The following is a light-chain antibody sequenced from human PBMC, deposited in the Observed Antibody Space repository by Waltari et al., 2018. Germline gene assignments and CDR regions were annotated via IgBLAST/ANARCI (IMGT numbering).Light chain of an antibody. Sequence: QSALTQPASVSGSPGQPITISSTGTSSDVGNDNRVSWYQQPTGKAPKLMIYAVSKRPSGVSDRFSGSKSGDMASLTISGLQPEDEAEYFCSSYAGSSKGVFGGGTKVTVL. CDR2: AVS. CDR3: SSYAGSSKGV. CDR1: SSDVGNDNR. J-gene: IGLJ2*01. V-gene: IGLV2-23*02.